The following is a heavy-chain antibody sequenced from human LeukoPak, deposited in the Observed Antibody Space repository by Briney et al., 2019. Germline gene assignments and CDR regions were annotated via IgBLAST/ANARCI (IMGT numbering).Heavy chain of an antibody. CDR1: GFTFNIYD. CDR2: IRYDGSDK. CDR3: AKERDSSSWSDY. V-gene: IGHV3-30*02. Sequence: GGSLRLSCAASGFTFNIYDMHWVRQAPGKGLEWVAFIRYDGSDKYYADSVKGRFTISRDNSKNTLYLQMNSLRADDTAVYYCAKERDSSSWSDYWGQGTLVTVSS. J-gene: IGHJ4*02. D-gene: IGHD6-13*01.